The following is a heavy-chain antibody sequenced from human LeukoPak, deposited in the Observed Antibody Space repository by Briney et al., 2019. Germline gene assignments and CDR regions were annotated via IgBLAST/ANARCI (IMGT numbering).Heavy chain of an antibody. CDR1: GGSISSSSYY. V-gene: IGHV4-39*01. J-gene: IGHJ4*02. CDR2: IYYSGST. D-gene: IGHD6-13*01. Sequence: PSETLSLTCTVSGGSISSSSYYWGWIRQPPGKGLEWIGSIYYSGSTYYNPSLKSRVTISVDTSKNQFSLKLSSVTAADTAVYYCARVELAAAGARTLYYFDYWGQGTLVTVSS. CDR3: ARVELAAAGARTLYYFDY.